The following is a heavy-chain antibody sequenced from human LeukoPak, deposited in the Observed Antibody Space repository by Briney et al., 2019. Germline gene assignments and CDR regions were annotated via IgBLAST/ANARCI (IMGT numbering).Heavy chain of an antibody. CDR3: ARGGGGLLKEWLVPYYYYGMDV. Sequence: SETLSLTCTVSGGSISSYNWNWIRQPPGKGLEWIGYIDYSGSTNYNPSLKSRVTISVDTSKNQFSLKLSSVTAADTAVYYCARGGGGLLKEWLVPYYYYGMDVWGQGTTVTVSS. CDR2: IDYSGST. CDR1: GGSISSYN. V-gene: IGHV4-59*12. J-gene: IGHJ6*02. D-gene: IGHD6-19*01.